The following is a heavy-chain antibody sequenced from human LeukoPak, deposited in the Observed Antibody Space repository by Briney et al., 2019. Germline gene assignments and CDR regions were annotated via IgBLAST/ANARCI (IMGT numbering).Heavy chain of an antibody. Sequence: SETLSLTCTVSGDSLRSHYWSWIRQPPGKGLEWIGYIYGSGSTHYDPSLRSRVTISEDTSKNQFSLKLTSVTAADTAVYYCARNVSWYSHDSWGQGTLVTVSS. CDR3: ARNVSWYSHDS. J-gene: IGHJ4*02. V-gene: IGHV4-59*08. CDR1: GDSLRSHY. D-gene: IGHD2-15*01. CDR2: IYGSGST.